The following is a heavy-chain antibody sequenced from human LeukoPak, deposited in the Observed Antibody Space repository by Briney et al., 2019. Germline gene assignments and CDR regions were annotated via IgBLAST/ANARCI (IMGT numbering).Heavy chain of an antibody. V-gene: IGHV4-61*05. CDR3: ARGVEDSSGYYSYSDC. CDR2: IYYSGSS. Sequence: PSETLSLTCTVSGGSISSSSYYWGWIRQPPGKGLEWIGYIYYSGSSNYNPSLKSRVTISVDRSKNQYSLKLSSVTAADTAVYYCARGVEDSSGYYSYSDCWGQGTLVTVSS. J-gene: IGHJ4*02. CDR1: GGSISSSSYY. D-gene: IGHD3-22*01.